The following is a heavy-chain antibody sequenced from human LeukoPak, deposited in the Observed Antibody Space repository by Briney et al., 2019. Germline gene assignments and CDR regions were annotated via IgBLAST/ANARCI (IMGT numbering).Heavy chain of an antibody. CDR1: GFTFSSYS. Sequence: PGGSLRLSCAGSGFTFSSYSMNWVRQAPGKGLEWVSSISSSSSYIYYADSVKGRFTISRDNAKNSLYLQMNSLRAEDTAVYYCARDRGSYPDAFDIWGQGTMVTVSS. J-gene: IGHJ3*02. CDR3: ARDRGSYPDAFDI. CDR2: ISSSSSYI. V-gene: IGHV3-21*01. D-gene: IGHD1-26*01.